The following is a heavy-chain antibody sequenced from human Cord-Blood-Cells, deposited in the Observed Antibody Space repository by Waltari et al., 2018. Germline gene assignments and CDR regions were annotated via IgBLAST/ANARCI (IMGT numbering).Heavy chain of an antibody. V-gene: IGHV3-21*01. CDR2: ISSSSSYI. Sequence: EVQLVESGGGLVKPGGSLRLSCAASGFTFSSYSMNWVRQAPGKGLEWVSSISSSSSYIYYADSVKGRFTISRDNAKNSLYLQMNSLRAEDTAVYYCARVGVMKAWGWFDPWGQGTLVTVSS. CDR3: ARVGVMKAWGWFDP. CDR1: GFTFSSYS. J-gene: IGHJ5*02. D-gene: IGHD3-16*01.